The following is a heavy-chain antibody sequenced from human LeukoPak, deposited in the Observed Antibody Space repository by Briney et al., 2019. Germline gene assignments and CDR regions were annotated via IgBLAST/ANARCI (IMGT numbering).Heavy chain of an antibody. CDR1: AFMFSDYW. Sequence: PGGSLRLSCAGSAFMFSDYWMAWVRLAPGKGLEWVANIKQDGSKKYYVDSVKGRFTISRDNAKNSLYLQMNSLRAEDTAVYYCARRAGAYSHPYDYWGQGTLVTVSS. V-gene: IGHV3-7*01. CDR3: ARRAGAYSHPYDY. CDR2: IKQDGSKK. J-gene: IGHJ4*02. D-gene: IGHD4/OR15-4a*01.